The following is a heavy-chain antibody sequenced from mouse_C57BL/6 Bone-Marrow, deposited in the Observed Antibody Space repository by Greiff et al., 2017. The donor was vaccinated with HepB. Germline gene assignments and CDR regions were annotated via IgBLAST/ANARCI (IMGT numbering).Heavy chain of an antibody. V-gene: IGHV5-6*01. CDR3: ASPFGNYDWSFDV. J-gene: IGHJ1*01. CDR1: GFTFSNYG. D-gene: IGHD2-1*01. Sequence: EVKLQESGGDLEKPGGSLKLSCAASGFTFSNYGMSWVRQTPDKRLEWVATISNGGSYTYYPDSVKGRFTISRDNAKNTLYLQMSSLKSENTAIYYCASPFGNYDWSFDVWGAGTTVTVSS. CDR2: ISNGGSYT.